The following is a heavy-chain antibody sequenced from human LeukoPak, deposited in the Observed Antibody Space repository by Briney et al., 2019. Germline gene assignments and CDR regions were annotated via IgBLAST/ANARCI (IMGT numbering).Heavy chain of an antibody. CDR3: ARLLPRLAVLYDSSSSS. Sequence: SETLSLTCSVSGGSVSGTGYYWGWIRQPPGKGLEWIGSIYYSGSTYYNPSLKSRVTISVDTSKNQFSLKLSSVTAADTAVYYCARLLPRLAVLYDSSSSSWGQGTLVTVSS. V-gene: IGHV4-39*01. J-gene: IGHJ5*02. CDR2: IYYSGST. CDR1: GGSVSGTGYY. D-gene: IGHD6-6*01.